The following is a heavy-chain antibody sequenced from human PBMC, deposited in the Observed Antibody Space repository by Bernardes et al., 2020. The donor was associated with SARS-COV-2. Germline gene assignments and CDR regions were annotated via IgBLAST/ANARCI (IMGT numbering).Heavy chain of an antibody. V-gene: IGHV4-31*03. CDR1: GGSISSGGYY. CDR3: ARADTMIVVVTAVDI. Sequence: SEPLSLTCTVSGGSISSGGYYWSWLRQHPGKGLEWIGYIYYSGSTYYNPSLKSRVTIPVDTSKNQFSLKLSSVTAADTAVYYCARADTMIVVVTAVDIWGQGTMVTVSS. J-gene: IGHJ3*02. CDR2: IYYSGST. D-gene: IGHD3-22*01.